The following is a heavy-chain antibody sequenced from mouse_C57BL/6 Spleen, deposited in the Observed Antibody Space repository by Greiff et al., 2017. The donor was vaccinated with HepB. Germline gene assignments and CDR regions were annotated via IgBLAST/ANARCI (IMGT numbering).Heavy chain of an antibody. Sequence: VQLQQSGPELVKPGASVKISCKASGYTFTDYYMNWVKQSHGKSLEWIGDINPNNGGTSYNQKFKGKATLTVDKSSSTAYMELRSLTSEDSAVYYCARDGLTGPFAYWGQGTLVTVSA. D-gene: IGHD4-1*01. V-gene: IGHV1-26*01. CDR1: GYTFTDYY. J-gene: IGHJ3*01. CDR3: ARDGLTGPFAY. CDR2: INPNNGGT.